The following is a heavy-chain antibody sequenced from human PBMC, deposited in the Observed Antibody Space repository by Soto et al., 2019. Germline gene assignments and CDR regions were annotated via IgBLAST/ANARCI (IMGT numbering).Heavy chain of an antibody. CDR1: GYTFTGYY. J-gene: IGHJ6*02. CDR2: INPNSGGT. Sequence: ASVKVSCKASGYTFTGYYMHWVRQAPGQGLEWMGWINPNSGGTNYAQKFQGRVTMTRDTSISTAYMELSRLRSDDTAVYYCARGHYYDSSRYRHNYYDYDGMDVWGHVTTVTFSS. V-gene: IGHV1-2*02. D-gene: IGHD3-22*01. CDR3: ARGHYYDSSRYRHNYYDYDGMDV.